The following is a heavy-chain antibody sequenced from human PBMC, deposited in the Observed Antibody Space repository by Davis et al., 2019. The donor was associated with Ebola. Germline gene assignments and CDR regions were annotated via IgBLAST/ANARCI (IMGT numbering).Heavy chain of an antibody. CDR1: GYTFTSYG. D-gene: IGHD6-19*01. J-gene: IGHJ3*02. CDR3: ARDGQWLVEGGADAFDI. V-gene: IGHV1-18*04. Sequence: ASVKVSCKASGYTFTSYGISWVRQAPGQGLEWMGWISAYNGNTNYAQKLQGRVTMTTDKSKSTAYMELRSLRSDDTAVYYCARDGQWLVEGGADAFDIWGQGTMVTVSS. CDR2: ISAYNGNT.